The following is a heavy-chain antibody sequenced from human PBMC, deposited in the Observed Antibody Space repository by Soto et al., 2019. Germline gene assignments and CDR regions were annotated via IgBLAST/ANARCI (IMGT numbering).Heavy chain of an antibody. J-gene: IGHJ6*02. CDR2: IDPSDSYT. D-gene: IGHD2-15*01. CDR1: GYSFTSYW. CDR3: ARYELLATYYYYGMDV. V-gene: IGHV5-10-1*01. Sequence: PXDSLTISWKGSGYSFTSYWISLVRQMPGKGLEWMGRIDPSDSYTNYSPSFQGHVTISADKSISTAYLQWSSLKASDTAMYYCARYELLATYYYYGMDVWGQGTTVTVS.